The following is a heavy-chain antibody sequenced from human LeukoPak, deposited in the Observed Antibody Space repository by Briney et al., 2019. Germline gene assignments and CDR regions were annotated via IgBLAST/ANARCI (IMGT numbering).Heavy chain of an antibody. V-gene: IGHV1-3*01. Sequence: ASVKVSCKASGYTFTSYAMHWVRQAPGQRLEWMGWINAGNGNTKYSQKFQGRVTMTTDTSTSTAYMELRSLRSDDTAVYYCARDNYDYVWGSYESSWFDPWGQGTLVTVSP. D-gene: IGHD3-16*01. CDR1: GYTFTSYA. CDR3: ARDNYDYVWGSYESSWFDP. J-gene: IGHJ5*02. CDR2: INAGNGNT.